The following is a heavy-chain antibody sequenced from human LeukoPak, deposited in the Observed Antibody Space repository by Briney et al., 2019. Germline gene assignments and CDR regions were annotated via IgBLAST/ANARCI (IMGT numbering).Heavy chain of an antibody. J-gene: IGHJ4*02. CDR1: GGTFSSYA. V-gene: IGHV1-69*13. CDR2: IIPIFGTA. Sequence: ASVKVSCKASGGTFSSYAISWVRQAPGQGLEWMGGIIPIFGTANYAQKFQGRVTITADESTSTAYMELSSLRSEDTAVYYCARVSEYCGGDCSFDYWGQGTLVTVSS. D-gene: IGHD2-21*02. CDR3: ARVSEYCGGDCSFDY.